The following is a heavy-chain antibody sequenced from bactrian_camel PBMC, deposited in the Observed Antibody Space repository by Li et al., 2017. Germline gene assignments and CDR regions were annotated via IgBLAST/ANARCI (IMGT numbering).Heavy chain of an antibody. CDR2: ISTGGSST. V-gene: IGHV3S1*01. D-gene: IGHD6*01. CDR1: AYTGGPFY. CDR3: AEGRGSRGEHCYSLNY. Sequence: HVQLVESGGGSVQAGGSLRLSCAASAYTGGPFYMAYFRQAPGQKREAVAAISTGGSSTMYVDSVKGRFTISQDSARNTVYLQMNNLQPEDTATYYCAEGRGSRGEHCYSLNYWGQGTQVTVS. J-gene: IGHJ4*01.